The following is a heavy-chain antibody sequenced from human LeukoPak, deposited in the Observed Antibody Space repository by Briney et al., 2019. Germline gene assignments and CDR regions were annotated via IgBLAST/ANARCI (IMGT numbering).Heavy chain of an antibody. J-gene: IGHJ5*02. Sequence: SETLSLTCTVSGGSISSSSYYWGWIRQPPGKGLEWIGSIYYSGSTYYNPSLKSRVTISVDTSKNQFSLKLSSVTAADTAVYYCARAAGKRITMVRGAPSRWFDPWGQGTLVTVSS. CDR2: IYYSGST. CDR1: GGSISSSSYY. V-gene: IGHV4-39*07. CDR3: ARAAGKRITMVRGAPSRWFDP. D-gene: IGHD3-10*01.